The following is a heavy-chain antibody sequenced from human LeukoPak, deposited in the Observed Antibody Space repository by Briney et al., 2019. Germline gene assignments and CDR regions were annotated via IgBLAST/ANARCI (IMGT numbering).Heavy chain of an antibody. Sequence: GGSLRLSCSASGFTFSSYAMHWVRQAPGKGLEWVSGISNSGSITYYADSVKGRFTISRDNSKNMLYLQMNSLRAEDTAVYYCAKGSFWGQGTLVTVSS. J-gene: IGHJ4*02. CDR3: AKGSF. V-gene: IGHV3-23*01. CDR2: ISNSGSIT. CDR1: GFTFSSYA.